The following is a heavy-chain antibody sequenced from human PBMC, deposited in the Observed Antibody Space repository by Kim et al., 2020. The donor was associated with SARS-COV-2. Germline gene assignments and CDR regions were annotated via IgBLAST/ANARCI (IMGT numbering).Heavy chain of an antibody. J-gene: IGHJ6*02. CDR1: GGSFSGYY. CDR2: INHSGST. V-gene: IGHV4-34*01. CDR3: ARGCYYDSSGYCGYYYGMDV. Sequence: SETLSLTCAVYGGSFSGYYWSWIRQPPGKGLEWIGEINHSGSTNYNPSLKSRVTISVDTSKNQFSLKLSSVTAADTAVYYCARGCYYDSSGYCGYYYGMDVWGQGTTVTVSS. D-gene: IGHD3-22*01.